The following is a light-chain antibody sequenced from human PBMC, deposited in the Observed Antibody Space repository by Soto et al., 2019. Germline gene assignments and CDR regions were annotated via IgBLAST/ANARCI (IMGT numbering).Light chain of an antibody. CDR1: QTIDSW. CDR2: KAS. V-gene: IGKV1-5*03. J-gene: IGKJ4*01. Sequence: DIQMTQSPSTLSASVGDRVTITCRASQTIDSWLAWYQQRPGKPPNLLIYKASTLASGVPSRFSGSGSGTEFTLTINSLQPDDFATYYCQQYKNWPPLTFGGGTKVEIK. CDR3: QQYKNWPPLT.